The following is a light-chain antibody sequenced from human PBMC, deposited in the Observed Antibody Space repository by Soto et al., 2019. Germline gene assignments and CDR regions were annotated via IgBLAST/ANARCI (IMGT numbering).Light chain of an antibody. CDR2: DNN. V-gene: IGLV1-51*01. CDR3: GTWDSSLSAGV. J-gene: IGLJ2*01. CDR1: SSNIGNNY. Sequence: QSVLTQPPSVSAAPGQKVTISCSGSSSNIGNNYVSWYQHLPGTAPKLLIYDNNKRPSGIPDRFSGSKSGTSATLGITGLQTEDEADYYCGTWDSSLSAGVFGGGTKVTVL.